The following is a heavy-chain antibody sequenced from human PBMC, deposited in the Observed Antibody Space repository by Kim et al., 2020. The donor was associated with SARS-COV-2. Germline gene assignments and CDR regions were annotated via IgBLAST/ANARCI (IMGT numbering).Heavy chain of an antibody. J-gene: IGHJ4*02. CDR1: GYTFTSYY. Sequence: ASVKVSCKASGYTFTSYYMHWVRQAPGQGLEWMGIINPSGGSTSYAQKFQGRVTMTRDTSTSTVYMELSSLRSEDTAVYYCARDLYDRIYIAARPALGYWGQGTLVTVSS. CDR3: ARDLYDRIYIAARPALGY. CDR2: INPSGGST. D-gene: IGHD6-6*01. V-gene: IGHV1-46*01.